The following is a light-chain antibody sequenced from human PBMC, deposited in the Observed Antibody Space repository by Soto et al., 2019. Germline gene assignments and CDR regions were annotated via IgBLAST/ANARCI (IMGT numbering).Light chain of an antibody. Sequence: QSVLTQPPSVSGAPGQRVTISCTGSSSNIGAGYDVHWYQQLPGTAPKLLIYGNSNRPSGVPDRFSGSKSGTSASLAITGLQAEDEAAYYCQHYDSSLRGVVFGGGTKLTVL. V-gene: IGLV1-40*01. J-gene: IGLJ2*01. CDR3: QHYDSSLRGVV. CDR1: SSNIGAGYD. CDR2: GNS.